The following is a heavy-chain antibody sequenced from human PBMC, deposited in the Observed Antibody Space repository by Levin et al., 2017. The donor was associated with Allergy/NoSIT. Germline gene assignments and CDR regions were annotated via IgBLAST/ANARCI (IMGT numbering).Heavy chain of an antibody. CDR3: ASGDLYYFDS. Sequence: SETLSLTCTVSGGSISSSLYYWGWVRQSPGKGLEWIGSIHYFGTFFYNPSLKSRVTMSVDTSKNQFSLRLTSVTAADTADYYCASGDLYYFDSWGQGTLVTVSS. V-gene: IGHV4-39*01. J-gene: IGHJ4*02. CDR2: IHYFGTF. CDR1: GGSISSSLYY. D-gene: IGHD7-27*01.